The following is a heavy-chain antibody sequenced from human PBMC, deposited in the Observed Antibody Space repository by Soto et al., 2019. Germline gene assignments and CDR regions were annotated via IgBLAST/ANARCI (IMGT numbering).Heavy chain of an antibody. CDR3: ARDLRIVGATPAYWPFDY. Sequence: GASVKVSCKASGYTFTSYGISWVRQAPGQGLEWMGWISAYNGNTNYAQKLQGRVTMTTDTSTSTAYMELRSLRSDDTAVYYCARDLRIVGATPAYWPFDYWGQGTLVTVSS. J-gene: IGHJ4*02. CDR2: ISAYNGNT. CDR1: GYTFTSYG. D-gene: IGHD1-26*01. V-gene: IGHV1-18*01.